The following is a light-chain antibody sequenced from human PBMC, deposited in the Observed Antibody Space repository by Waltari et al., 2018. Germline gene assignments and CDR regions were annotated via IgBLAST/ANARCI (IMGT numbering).Light chain of an antibody. J-gene: IGLJ2*01. V-gene: IGLV4-69*02. CDR3: QAWGTGTLRE. CDR2: VNSDGSH. Sequence: QPVLTQSPSASASLGASVKLTCTLDSGHSTYAIAWHQQQPGKGPRFLMRVNSDGSHNRGDGIPDRFSGSSYGAVRYLTISSRQSEDEADDYCQAWGTGTLREVGGGTKVTVL. CDR1: SGHSTYA.